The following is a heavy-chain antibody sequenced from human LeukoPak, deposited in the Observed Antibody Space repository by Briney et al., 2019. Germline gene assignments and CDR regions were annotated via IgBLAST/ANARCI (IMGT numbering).Heavy chain of an antibody. CDR3: ARDSGSSSSARAFDI. V-gene: IGHV4-61*02. CDR1: GGSISRGSYY. D-gene: IGHD6-6*01. Sequence: PSETLSLTCVVSGGSISRGSYYWNWIRQPAGKGLEWMGRIYNSGSTNYNPSFKSRVTISVDTSKNQFSLKLSSVTAADTAVYYCARDSGSSSSARAFDIWGQGTMVTVSS. CDR2: IYNSGST. J-gene: IGHJ3*02.